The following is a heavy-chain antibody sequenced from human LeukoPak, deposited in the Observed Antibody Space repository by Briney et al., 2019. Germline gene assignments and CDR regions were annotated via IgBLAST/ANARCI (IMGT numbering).Heavy chain of an antibody. CDR3: ARDFSKSQYCSSTSCYPVGGY. D-gene: IGHD2-2*01. J-gene: IGHJ4*02. CDR2: IIGSDYTK. Sequence: GGSLRLSCAASGFTFDNYAMTWVRQAPGRGLEWISTIIGSDYTKYYADSVKGRFTISRDNSKNTLYLQMNSLRVEDAAVYYCARDFSKSQYCSSTSCYPVGGYWGQGTLVTVSS. V-gene: IGHV3-23*01. CDR1: GFTFDNYA.